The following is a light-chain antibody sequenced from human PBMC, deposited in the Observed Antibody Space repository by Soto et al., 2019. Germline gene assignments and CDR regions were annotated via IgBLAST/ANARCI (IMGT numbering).Light chain of an antibody. CDR1: LAVSTW. J-gene: IGKJ1*01. CDR3: QHCDRYSEA. CDR2: KTS. Sequence: IQMTLSPSTLSGSVRGRVTITCPSRLAVSTWSARYQQKPGKAPKHPMYKTSTLKKGIPSRSSASVCGTEFTCTSKSLQPDDFATDYCQHCDRYSEAFGHGTNVHSK. V-gene: IGKV1-5*03.